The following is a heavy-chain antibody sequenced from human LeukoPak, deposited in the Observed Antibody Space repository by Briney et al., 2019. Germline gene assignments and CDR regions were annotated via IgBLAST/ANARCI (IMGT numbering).Heavy chain of an antibody. D-gene: IGHD6-13*01. CDR1: GGSITSGDYL. J-gene: IGHJ4*02. Sequence: SETLSLTCTVSGGSITSGDYLWNWIRQPPGKGLEWIGYIHYNGNTYYNPSLKSRVTVSVDTSKNQFSLKLSSVTAADTAIYYCARDQNSSWYSDYWGQGTLVTVSS. V-gene: IGHV4-30-4*01. CDR2: IHYNGNT. CDR3: ARDQNSSWYSDY.